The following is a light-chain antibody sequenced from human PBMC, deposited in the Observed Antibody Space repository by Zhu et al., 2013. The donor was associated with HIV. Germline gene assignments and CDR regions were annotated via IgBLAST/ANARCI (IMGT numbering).Light chain of an antibody. V-gene: IGKV1D-13*01. CDR3: QQRSNWPPALT. Sequence: AIQLTQSPSSLSASVGDRVTITCRASQGISSALAWYQQKPGKTPKLLIYDASSLESGVPSRFSGSGSGTHFTLTISSLQPEDFAVYYCQQRSNWPPALTFGGGTKVEIK. J-gene: IGKJ4*01. CDR2: DAS. CDR1: QGISSA.